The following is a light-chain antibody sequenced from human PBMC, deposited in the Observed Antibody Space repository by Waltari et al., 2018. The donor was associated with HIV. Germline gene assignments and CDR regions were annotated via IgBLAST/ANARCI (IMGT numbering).Light chain of an antibody. CDR3: NSFTNSGTLE. J-gene: IGLJ3*02. V-gene: IGLV2-14*01. Sequence: QSGLTQPASVSGSRRQSITISSTGASSNLGTYTYVSWYLQRPGKAPQSSIYEVTHRPSGVSERFSGSKSGNTASLTISRLQPEDEAVYFCNSFTNSGTLEFGGGTKLTVL. CDR2: EVT. CDR1: SSNLGTYTY.